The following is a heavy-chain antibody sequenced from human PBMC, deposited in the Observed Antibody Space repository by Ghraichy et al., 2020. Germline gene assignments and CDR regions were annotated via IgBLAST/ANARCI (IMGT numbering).Heavy chain of an antibody. D-gene: IGHD3-10*01. J-gene: IGHJ4*02. CDR3: ARLYGSGSYQGDY. Sequence: GGSLRLSCAASGFTFSSYWMHWVRQAPGKGLVWVSRINSDGSSTSYADSVKGRFTISRDNAKNTLYLQMNSLRAEDTAVYYCARLYGSGSYQGDYWGQGTLVTVSS. CDR2: INSDGSST. CDR1: GFTFSSYW. V-gene: IGHV3-74*01.